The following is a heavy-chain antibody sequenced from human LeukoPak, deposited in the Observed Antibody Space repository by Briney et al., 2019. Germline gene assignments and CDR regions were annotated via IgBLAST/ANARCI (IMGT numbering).Heavy chain of an antibody. V-gene: IGHV3-30*18. CDR2: ISYDGSNK. D-gene: IGHD2-2*01. CDR3: AKEPGYCSSTSCPGGVFSYGMDV. Sequence: PGGSLRLSCAASGFTFSSYGMHWVRHAPGKGLEWGAVISYDGSNKYYADSVKGRFTIYRDNSKNTLYLQMNSLRAEDTAVYYCAKEPGYCSSTSCPGGVFSYGMDVWGKGTTVTVSS. CDR1: GFTFSSYG. J-gene: IGHJ6*04.